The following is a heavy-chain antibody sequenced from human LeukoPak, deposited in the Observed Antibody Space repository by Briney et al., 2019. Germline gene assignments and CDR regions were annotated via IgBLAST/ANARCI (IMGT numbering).Heavy chain of an antibody. CDR2: IYPADSDT. D-gene: IGHD3-10*01. CDR3: ARQSRDGSKTRGYYFDY. CDR1: GYIFTHYW. V-gene: IGHV5-51*01. J-gene: IGHJ4*02. Sequence: GESLKISCQASGYIFTHYWIGWVRQMPGKGLELMGIIYPADSDTTYSPSFQGQVTISADKSISTVYLQWSSLKASDTAMYYCARQSRDGSKTRGYYFDYWGQGTLVTVSS.